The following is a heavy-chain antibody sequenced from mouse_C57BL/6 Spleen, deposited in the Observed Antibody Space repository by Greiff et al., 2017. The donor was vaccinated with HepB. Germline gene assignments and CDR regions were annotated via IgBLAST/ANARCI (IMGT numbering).Heavy chain of an antibody. CDR1: GYSFTGYF. Sequence: VQLKQSGPELVKPGDSVKISCKASGYSFTGYFMNWVMQSHGKSLEWIGRINPYNGDTFYNQKFKGKATLTVDKSSSTAHMELRSLTSEDSAVYYCARYHYDYDAGFAYWGQGTLVTVSA. J-gene: IGHJ3*01. D-gene: IGHD2-4*01. CDR3: ARYHYDYDAGFAY. V-gene: IGHV1-20*01. CDR2: INPYNGDT.